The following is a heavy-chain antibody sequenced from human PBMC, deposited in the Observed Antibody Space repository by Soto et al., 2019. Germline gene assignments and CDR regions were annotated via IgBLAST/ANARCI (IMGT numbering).Heavy chain of an antibody. Sequence: EEQLLESGGGLVQPGESLRLSCAASGFTFSSYAMSWVRQAPGKGLEWVSLISGSGGNTFYADSVKGRFTISRDNSKNTLFLQMNSLRAEHTAVYDCARGPSHFGPAIVPAAIRGGYNYFDPWGQGTLVTVSS. V-gene: IGHV3-23*01. CDR3: ARGPSHFGPAIVPAAIRGGYNYFDP. CDR2: ISGSGGNT. D-gene: IGHD2-2*01. J-gene: IGHJ5*02. CDR1: GFTFSSYA.